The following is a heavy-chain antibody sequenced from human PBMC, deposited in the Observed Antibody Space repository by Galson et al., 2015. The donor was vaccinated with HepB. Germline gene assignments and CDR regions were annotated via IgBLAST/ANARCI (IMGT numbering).Heavy chain of an antibody. CDR3: AGGVAREHRRELQWFGELRSDY. CDR1: GFTFSSFE. Sequence: SLRLSCAASGFTFSSFEMNWVRQAPGQGLEWVSYISRSGTTIDYADSVQGRFSISRDNAKNSLYLQMNSLRAEDTAVYYCAGGVAREHRRELQWFGELRSDYWGQGTLVTVS. J-gene: IGHJ4*02. V-gene: IGHV3-48*03. D-gene: IGHD3-10*01. CDR2: ISRSGTTI.